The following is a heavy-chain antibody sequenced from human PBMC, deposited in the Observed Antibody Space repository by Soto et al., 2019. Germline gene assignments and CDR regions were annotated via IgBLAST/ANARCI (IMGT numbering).Heavy chain of an antibody. Sequence: PSETLSLTCPVSGGSISSGDYYWSWIRQPPGKGLEWIGYIYYSGSTYYNPSLKSRVTISVDTSKNQFSLKLSSVTAADTAVYYCARWKQASGWCRYFDYWGRGTLVTVSS. CDR2: IYYSGST. CDR3: ARWKQASGWCRYFDY. V-gene: IGHV4-30-4*01. D-gene: IGHD6-13*01. J-gene: IGHJ4*02. CDR1: GGSISSGDYY.